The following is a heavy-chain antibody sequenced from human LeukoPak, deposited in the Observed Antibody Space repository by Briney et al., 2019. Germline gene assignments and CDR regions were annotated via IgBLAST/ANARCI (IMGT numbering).Heavy chain of an antibody. D-gene: IGHD6-19*01. J-gene: IGHJ4*02. Sequence: SGGSLRLSCTASGFAFSTYWMFWVRQAPGKGLVWVSQINPEGASTTYGDPAKGRFTASRDNAKNSLHLRMNSLRVDDTAVYYCARGTAITAGIDFWGQGTLVSVSS. CDR1: GFAFSTYW. V-gene: IGHV3-74*01. CDR3: ARGTAITAGIDF. CDR2: INPEGAST.